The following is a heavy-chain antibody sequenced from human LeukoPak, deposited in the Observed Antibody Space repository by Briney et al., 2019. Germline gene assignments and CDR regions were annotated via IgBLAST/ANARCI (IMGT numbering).Heavy chain of an antibody. V-gene: IGHV3-53*01. CDR1: GFTVSSNY. J-gene: IGHJ3*02. D-gene: IGHD2-21*02. Sequence: GGSLRLSCAASGFTVSSNYMSWVRQAPGKGLEWVSVIYSGGSPYYADSVKGRFTISRDNSKNTLYLQMNSLRDEDTAVYYCARESVVVTRVNAFDIWGQGTMVTVSS. CDR2: IYSGGSP. CDR3: ARESVVVTRVNAFDI.